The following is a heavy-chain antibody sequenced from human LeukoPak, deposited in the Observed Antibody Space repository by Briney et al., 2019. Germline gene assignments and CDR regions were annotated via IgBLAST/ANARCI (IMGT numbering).Heavy chain of an antibody. D-gene: IGHD2-8*02. CDR3: ARGPLPVVSFDY. J-gene: IGHJ4*02. CDR2: INHSGST. CDR1: GGSFSGYY. Sequence: PSETLSLTCAVYGGSFSGYYWSWIRQPPGKGLEWIGEINHSGSTNYNPSLKSRVTISVDTSKNQFSLKLSSVTAADTAVYYCARGPLPVVSFDYWGQGTLVTVSS. V-gene: IGHV4-34*01.